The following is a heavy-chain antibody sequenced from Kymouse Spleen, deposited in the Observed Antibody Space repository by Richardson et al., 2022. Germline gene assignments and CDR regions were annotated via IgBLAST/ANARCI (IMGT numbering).Heavy chain of an antibody. D-gene: IGHD3-10*01. CDR2: IGTAGDT. V-gene: IGHV3-13*01. J-gene: IGHJ4*02. Sequence: EVQLVESGGGLVQPGGSLRLSCAASGFTFSSYDMHWVRQATGKGLEWVSAIGTAGDTYYPGSVKGRFTISRENAKNSLYLQMNSLRAGDTAVYYCARVIYYGSGSYFDYWGQGTLVTVSS. CDR1: GFTFSSYD. CDR3: ARVIYYGSGSYFDY.